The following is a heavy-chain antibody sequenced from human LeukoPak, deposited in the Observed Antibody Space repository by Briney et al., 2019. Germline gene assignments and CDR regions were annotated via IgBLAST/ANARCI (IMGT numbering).Heavy chain of an antibody. D-gene: IGHD6-6*01. V-gene: IGHV4-39*07. CDR3: ARGVARSSKFHFSYYFDY. Sequence: SETLSLTCTVSGGSISSRGYYWGWIRQPPGKGLEWIGSIYHSGSTYYNPSLKSRVTISVDTSKNQFSLNLSSVTAADTAVYYCARGVARSSKFHFSYYFDYWGQGTLVTVSS. CDR1: GGSISSRGYY. CDR2: IYHSGST. J-gene: IGHJ4*02.